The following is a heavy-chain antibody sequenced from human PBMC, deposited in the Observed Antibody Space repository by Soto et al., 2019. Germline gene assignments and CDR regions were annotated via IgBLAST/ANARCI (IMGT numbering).Heavy chain of an antibody. V-gene: IGHV4-34*01. D-gene: IGHD6-6*01. CDR3: ARLTSPSLDY. CDR1: GGSFSGYY. J-gene: IGHJ4*02. Sequence: QVQLQQWGAGLLKPSETLSLTCAVYGGSFSGYYWSWIRQPPGKGLEWIGEINHSGSTNYNPSLKSRVTISVDTSKNQFSLKLSSVTAADTAVYYCARLTSPSLDYWGQGTLVTGSS. CDR2: INHSGST.